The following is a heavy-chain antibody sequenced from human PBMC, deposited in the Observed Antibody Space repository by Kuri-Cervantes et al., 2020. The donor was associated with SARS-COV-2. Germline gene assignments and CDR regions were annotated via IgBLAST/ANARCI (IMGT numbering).Heavy chain of an antibody. CDR1: GFTFSSYA. V-gene: IGHV3-30-3*01. Sequence: GESLKISCAASGFTFSSYAMHWVRQAPGKGLEWVAVISYDGSNKYYADSVKGRFTISRDNSKNTLYLQMNSLRAEDTAVYYCARDAPLEIHVPRDAFDIWGQGTMVTVSS. D-gene: IGHD1-1*01. CDR3: ARDAPLEIHVPRDAFDI. CDR2: ISYDGSNK. J-gene: IGHJ3*02.